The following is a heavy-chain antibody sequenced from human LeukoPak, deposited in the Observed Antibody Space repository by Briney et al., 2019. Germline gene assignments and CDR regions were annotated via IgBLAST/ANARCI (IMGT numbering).Heavy chain of an antibody. V-gene: IGHV3-7*03. D-gene: IGHD2-21*02. J-gene: IGHJ4*02. CDR2: IRQDGSDN. CDR3: AKSSCGGDCYSPD. CDR1: GFTFSHYW. Sequence: GGSLRLSCAASGFTFSHYWMSWVRQAPGKGLEWLANIRQDGSDNYYADSVKGRFTFSRDNARNSLYLQMNSLRAEDTAVYYCAKSSCGGDCYSPDWGQGTLVTVSS.